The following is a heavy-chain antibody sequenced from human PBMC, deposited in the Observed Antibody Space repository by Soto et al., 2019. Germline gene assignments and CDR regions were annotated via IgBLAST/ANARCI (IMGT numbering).Heavy chain of an antibody. D-gene: IGHD6-19*01. Sequence: GESLKISCKGSGYSFTSYWIGWVRQMPGKSLEWMGIIYPGDSDTRYSPSFQDQVTISSDKSISTAYLQQSILKASDTAMYYCARHLYGKWLGHRGGFDYYCGIDVWGQGTTVTVSS. CDR2: IYPGDSDT. CDR1: GYSFTSYW. V-gene: IGHV5-51*01. CDR3: ARHLYGKWLGHRGGFDYYCGIDV. J-gene: IGHJ6*02.